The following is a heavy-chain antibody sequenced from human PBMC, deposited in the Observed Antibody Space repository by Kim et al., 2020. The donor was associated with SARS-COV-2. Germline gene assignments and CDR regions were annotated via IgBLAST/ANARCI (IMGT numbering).Heavy chain of an antibody. CDR2: INPSGGST. D-gene: IGHD3-22*01. Sequence: ASVKVSCKASGYTFTSYYMHWVLQAPGQGLEWMGIINPSGGSTSYAQKFQGRVTMTRDTSTSTVYMELSSLRSEDTAVYYCARDEVADSSGYPHLGYWGQGTLVTVSS. V-gene: IGHV1-46*01. J-gene: IGHJ4*02. CDR3: ARDEVADSSGYPHLGY. CDR1: GYTFTSYY.